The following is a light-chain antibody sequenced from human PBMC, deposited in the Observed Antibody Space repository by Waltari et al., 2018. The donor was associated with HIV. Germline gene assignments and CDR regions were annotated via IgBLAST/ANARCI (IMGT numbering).Light chain of an antibody. Sequence: QSGLTQPPSASGAPGQRVIISCSGSMSNIGTNSVNWYQQPPGTAPKLLIYINDQRPSVVPNRFSGCKSGTSACLAISGLQSEDEATYYCAALDDRMSGYVVFGGGTKLTVL. J-gene: IGLJ2*01. CDR2: IND. CDR3: AALDDRMSGYVV. CDR1: MSNIGTNS. V-gene: IGLV1-44*01.